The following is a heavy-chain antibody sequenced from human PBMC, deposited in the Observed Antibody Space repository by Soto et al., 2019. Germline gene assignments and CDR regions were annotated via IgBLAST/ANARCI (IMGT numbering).Heavy chain of an antibody. D-gene: IGHD2-2*01. J-gene: IGHJ6*02. Sequence: HPGGSLRLSCAASGFTFSSYWMSWVRQAPGKGLEWVANIKQDGSEKYYVDSVKGRFTISRDNAKNSLYLQMNSLTPEDTAVYYCAREGGIVVVPAAGGLYYYYYGMDVWGQGTTVTVSS. CDR1: GFTFSSYW. CDR2: IKQDGSEK. CDR3: AREGGIVVVPAAGGLYYYYYGMDV. V-gene: IGHV3-7*01.